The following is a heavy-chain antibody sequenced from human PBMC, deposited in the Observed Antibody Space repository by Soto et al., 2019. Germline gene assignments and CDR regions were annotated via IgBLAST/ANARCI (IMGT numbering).Heavy chain of an antibody. V-gene: IGHV4-39*01. CDR2: IYYSGST. Sequence: SETLSLTCTVSGGSISSSSYYWGWIRQPPGKGLEWIGSIYYSGSTYYNPSLKSRVTISVDTSKNQFSLKLSSVTAADTAVYYCARTFPPSLSAYGMDVWGQGTTVTVSS. CDR1: GGSISSSSYY. CDR3: ARTFPPSLSAYGMDV. D-gene: IGHD3-16*01. J-gene: IGHJ6*02.